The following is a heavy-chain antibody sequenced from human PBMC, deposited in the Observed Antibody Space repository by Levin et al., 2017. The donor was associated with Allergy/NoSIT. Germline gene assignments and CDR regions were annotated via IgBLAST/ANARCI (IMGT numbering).Heavy chain of an antibody. V-gene: IGHV4-39*07. CDR3: ARADVWPYYFDY. J-gene: IGHJ4*02. D-gene: IGHD3/OR15-3a*01. CDR1: GGSISSSSYY. Sequence: SETLSLTCTVSGGSISSSSYYWGWIRQPPGTGLEWIGSIYYSGSTYYNPSLKSRVTISVDTSKNQFSLKLSSVTAADTAVYYCARADVWPYYFDYWGQGTLVTVSS. CDR2: IYYSGST.